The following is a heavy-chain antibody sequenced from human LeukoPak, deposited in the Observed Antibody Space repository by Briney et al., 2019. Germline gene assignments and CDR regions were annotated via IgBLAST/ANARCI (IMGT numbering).Heavy chain of an antibody. CDR2: IKQDGSEK. D-gene: IGHD3-22*01. CDR3: ARPYYDSSGYYYNFDY. Sequence: GGSLRLSCAASGFTFSSYWMRWVRQAPGKGLEWVANIKQDGSEKYYVDSVKGRFTISRDNAKNSLYLQMNSLRAEDTAVYYCARPYYDSSGYYYNFDYWGQGTLVTVSS. CDR1: GFTFSSYW. J-gene: IGHJ4*02. V-gene: IGHV3-7*01.